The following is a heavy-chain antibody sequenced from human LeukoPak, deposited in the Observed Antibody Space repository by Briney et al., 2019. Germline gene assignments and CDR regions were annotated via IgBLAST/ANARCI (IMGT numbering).Heavy chain of an antibody. CDR2: IYYSGST. Sequence: SETLSLTCTVSGGSISSYYWSWIRQPPGKGLDGIGYIYYSGSTNYNPSLKSRVTISVDTSKNQFSLKLSSVTAADTAVYYCARDSVTIFAFDPWGQGTLVTVSS. V-gene: IGHV4-59*01. CDR3: ARDSVTIFAFDP. D-gene: IGHD3-3*01. J-gene: IGHJ5*02. CDR1: GGSISSYY.